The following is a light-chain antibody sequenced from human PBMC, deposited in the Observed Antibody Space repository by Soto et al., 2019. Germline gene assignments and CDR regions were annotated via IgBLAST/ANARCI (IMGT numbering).Light chain of an antibody. Sequence: EIVLTHSPGTLSLSPWERATLSCRASQGVNNRFLAWYQQKPGQAPRLLIYSASRRAVGIPDRFSGSGSGTDFTLTISRLEPEDFAVYYCHQYGASPQTFGQGTKVDIK. J-gene: IGKJ1*01. V-gene: IGKV3-20*01. CDR1: QGVNNRF. CDR3: HQYGASPQT. CDR2: SAS.